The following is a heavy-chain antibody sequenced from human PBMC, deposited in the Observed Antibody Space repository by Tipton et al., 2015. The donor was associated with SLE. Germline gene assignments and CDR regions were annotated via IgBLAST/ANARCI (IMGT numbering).Heavy chain of an antibody. CDR2: VHYSGST. J-gene: IGHJ6*03. V-gene: IGHV4-59*01. CDR3: ARVTHISYSSSMDV. D-gene: IGHD3-3*02. Sequence: TLSLTCTVSGGSISGYFWSWIWQPPGKGLEWIGYVHYSGSTNSNPSLKSRVTMSVDTSKNQFSLKLGSVTAADTAVYYCARVTHISYSSSMDVWGKGTTVTVSS. CDR1: GGSISGYF.